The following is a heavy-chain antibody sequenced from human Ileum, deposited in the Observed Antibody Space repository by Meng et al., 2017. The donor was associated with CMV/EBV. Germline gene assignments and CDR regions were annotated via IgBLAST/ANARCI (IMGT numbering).Heavy chain of an antibody. CDR2: IYPGDSDT. CDR1: GYSFTSYW. J-gene: IGHJ5*02. Sequence: GESLKISCKGSGYSFTSYWIGWVRQMPGKGLEWMGIIYPGDSDTRYSPSFQGQVTISADKSISTAYLQWSSLKASDTAIYYCVRHIPTGAGPFDPWGQGTLVTVSS. V-gene: IGHV5-51*01. CDR3: VRHIPTGAGPFDP. D-gene: IGHD1-1*01.